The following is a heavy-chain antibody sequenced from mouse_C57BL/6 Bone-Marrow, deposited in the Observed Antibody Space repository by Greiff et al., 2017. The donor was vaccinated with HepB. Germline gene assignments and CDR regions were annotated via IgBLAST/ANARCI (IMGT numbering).Heavy chain of an antibody. Sequence: VQLQQSGAELVKPGASVKLSCTASGFNIKDYYMHWVKQRTEQGLEWIGRIDPEDGETKYAPKFQGKATITADTSSNTAYLQLSSLTSEDTAVYYCAREVITTVVATYYYAMDYWGQGTSVTVSS. CDR1: GFNIKDYY. CDR3: AREVITTVVATYYYAMDY. V-gene: IGHV14-2*01. D-gene: IGHD1-1*01. J-gene: IGHJ4*01. CDR2: IDPEDGET.